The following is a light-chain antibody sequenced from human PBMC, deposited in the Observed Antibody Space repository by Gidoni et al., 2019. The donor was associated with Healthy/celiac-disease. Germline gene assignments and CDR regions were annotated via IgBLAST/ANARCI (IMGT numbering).Light chain of an antibody. CDR1: SSNIGAGYD. Sequence: QSVLTQPPSVSGAPGQRVTISCTGSSSNIGAGYDVHWYQQVPGTAPKLLIYGTSNRPSGVPDRFSGSKSGTSASLAITGLQAEDEADYYCQSYDSSLTGSRIFGTGTMVTV. CDR2: GTS. J-gene: IGLJ1*01. CDR3: QSYDSSLTGSRI. V-gene: IGLV1-40*01.